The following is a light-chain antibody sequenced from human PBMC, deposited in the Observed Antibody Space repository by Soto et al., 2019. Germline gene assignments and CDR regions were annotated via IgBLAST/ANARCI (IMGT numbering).Light chain of an antibody. V-gene: IGKV1-39*01. J-gene: IGKJ1*01. CDR2: AAV. Sequence: DIQMTQSPSSLSASVGDRVSVTCRASQSISTFLNWYQQRPGEAPKLLIYAAVSLQSGVPSRLSGSGSGADFTLTNDSLQPEEFATYYCQQSNTTPRTFGQGTKVEVK. CDR1: QSISTF. CDR3: QQSNTTPRT.